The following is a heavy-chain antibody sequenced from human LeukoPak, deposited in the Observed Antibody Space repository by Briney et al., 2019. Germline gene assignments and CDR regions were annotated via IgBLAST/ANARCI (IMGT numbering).Heavy chain of an antibody. V-gene: IGHV3-74*01. CDR1: GFTFSNYW. CDR2: INTDGNIT. J-gene: IGHJ4*02. CDR3: AKFRADSSGWPFDY. Sequence: GGSLRLSCAASGFTFSNYWMHWVRQAPGKGPVWVSRINTDGNITTYADPVKGRFSISRDNAKNALYLQMNSLRAEDTAIYYCAKFRADSSGWPFDYWGQGTLVTVSS. D-gene: IGHD6-19*01.